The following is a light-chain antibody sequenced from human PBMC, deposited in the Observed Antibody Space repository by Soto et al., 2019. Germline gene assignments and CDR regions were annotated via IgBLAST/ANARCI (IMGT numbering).Light chain of an antibody. CDR3: AAWDDSLNGGV. J-gene: IGLJ3*02. CDR2: YDD. V-gene: IGLV1-36*01. CDR1: SSNIGNNA. Sequence: QSVLTQPPSVSEAPRQRVTISCSGSSSNIGNNAVNWYQQLPGEAPKLLIYYDDLLPSGVSGRFSASKSGTSASLAISGLQSEDEADYYCAAWDDSLNGGVFGGGTKLTVL.